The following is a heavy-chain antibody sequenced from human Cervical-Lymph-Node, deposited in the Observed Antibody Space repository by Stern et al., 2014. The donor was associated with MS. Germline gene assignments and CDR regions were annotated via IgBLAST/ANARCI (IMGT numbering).Heavy chain of an antibody. Sequence: QVQLVESGSELKKPGASVKVSCKASGYPFTTYAINWVRQAPGQGLEWMGWINTKTRNPAYAQGFTGRFVFSLDTSVSTAYLQISSLKAEDTAVYYCARDVKTAVFDYWGQGTLVTVSS. CDR1: GYPFTTYA. V-gene: IGHV7-4-1*02. J-gene: IGHJ4*02. CDR2: INTKTRNP. CDR3: ARDVKTAVFDY. D-gene: IGHD6-19*01.